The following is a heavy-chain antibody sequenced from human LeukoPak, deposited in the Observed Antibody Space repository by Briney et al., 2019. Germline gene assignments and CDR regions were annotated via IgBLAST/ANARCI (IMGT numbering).Heavy chain of an antibody. D-gene: IGHD3-10*01. Sequence: ASVKVSCKASGSTFTSFAFSWVRQAPGQGVEWMGWISPYNGNAKYAQNLQGRVTMTADTSTRTVYMELRSLRSDDTAVYYCARHPRIVWFGELSPASYSYNYMDVWGKGTTVTISS. CDR2: ISPYNGNA. CDR1: GSTFTSFA. CDR3: ARHPRIVWFGELSPASYSYNYMDV. V-gene: IGHV1-18*01. J-gene: IGHJ6*03.